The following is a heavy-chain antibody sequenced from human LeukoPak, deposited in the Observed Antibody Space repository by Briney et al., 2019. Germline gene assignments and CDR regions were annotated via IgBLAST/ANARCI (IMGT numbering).Heavy chain of an antibody. Sequence: ASVTVSCKSSGYTFTCYYMHWVRQAPGQGLEWMGWINPNSGGTNYAQKFQGRVTMTRDTSISTAYMELSRLRSDDTAVYYCARDMYYYDSSGYGKGAFDIWGQGTMVTVSS. J-gene: IGHJ3*02. V-gene: IGHV1-2*02. CDR3: ARDMYYYDSSGYGKGAFDI. CDR1: GYTFTCYY. CDR2: INPNSGGT. D-gene: IGHD3-22*01.